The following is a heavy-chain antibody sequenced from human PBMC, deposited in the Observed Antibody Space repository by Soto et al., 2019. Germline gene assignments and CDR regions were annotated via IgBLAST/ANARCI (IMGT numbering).Heavy chain of an antibody. CDR2: INHSGST. V-gene: IGHV4-34*01. CDR1: GGSFSGYY. J-gene: IGHJ4*02. Sequence: SETLSLTCAVYGGSFSGYYWSWIRQAPGKGLEWIGGINHSGSTYYNPSLKSRVTISVDKSKNQFSLKLMSLSAADTAVYYCGRLEGLATISYYFDYWGQGALVTVSS. D-gene: IGHD3-9*01. CDR3: GRLEGLATISYYFDY.